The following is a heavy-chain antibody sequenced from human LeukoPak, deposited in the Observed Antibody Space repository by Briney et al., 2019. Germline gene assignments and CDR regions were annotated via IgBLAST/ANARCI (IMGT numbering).Heavy chain of an antibody. CDR2: FDPGDGET. CDR1: GYTLTELS. Sequence: VASVKVSCTVSGYTLTELSMHWVRQAPGKGLEWMGGFDPGDGETVYAQKFQGRVTMTEDTSTDTAYMELSSLRSEDTAVYYCATDTYSSSWTHAFDIWGQGTMVTVSS. J-gene: IGHJ3*02. CDR3: ATDTYSSSWTHAFDI. V-gene: IGHV1-24*01. D-gene: IGHD6-13*01.